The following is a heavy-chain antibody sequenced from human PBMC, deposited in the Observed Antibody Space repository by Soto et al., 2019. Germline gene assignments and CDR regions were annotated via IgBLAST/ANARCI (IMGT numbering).Heavy chain of an antibody. CDR1: GYTFTSYG. CDR3: ARDFYDFWSGSPGPFDY. V-gene: IGHV1-18*01. Sequence: GASVKVSCKASGYTFTSYGIRWVRQAPGQGLEWMGWISAYNGNTNYAQRLQGRVTMTTDTSTSTAYMELRSLRSDDTAVYYCARDFYDFWSGSPGPFDYWGQGTLVTVSS. D-gene: IGHD3-3*01. CDR2: ISAYNGNT. J-gene: IGHJ4*02.